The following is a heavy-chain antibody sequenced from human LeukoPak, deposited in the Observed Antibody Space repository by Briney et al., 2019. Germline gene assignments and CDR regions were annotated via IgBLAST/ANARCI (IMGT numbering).Heavy chain of an antibody. Sequence: GGSLRLSCAASGFTFSDYYMSWIRQAPGKGLEWVSYISTSGTYTNYADSVKGRFTISRDNAKDSLYLQMNSLRAEDTAVYYCARGLTITSPLDYWGQGTLVTVSS. V-gene: IGHV3-11*06. CDR2: ISTSGTYT. D-gene: IGHD3-16*01. CDR3: ARGLTITSPLDY. CDR1: GFTFSDYY. J-gene: IGHJ4*02.